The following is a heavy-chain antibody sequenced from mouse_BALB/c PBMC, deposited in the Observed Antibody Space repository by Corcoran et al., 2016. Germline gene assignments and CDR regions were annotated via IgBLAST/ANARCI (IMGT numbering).Heavy chain of an antibody. V-gene: IGHV3-6*02. J-gene: IGHJ4*01. Sequence: DVQLQESGPGLVKPSQSLSLTCSGTGYSITSGYYWNGIRQCPGNKLKWMGYISYDGSNNYNPSLKNRISITRDTSKNQFFLKLNSVTTEDTATYYCARDGNYAMDYWGQGTSVTVSS. CDR2: ISYDGSN. CDR3: ARDGNYAMDY. D-gene: IGHD1-1*02. CDR1: GYSITSGYY.